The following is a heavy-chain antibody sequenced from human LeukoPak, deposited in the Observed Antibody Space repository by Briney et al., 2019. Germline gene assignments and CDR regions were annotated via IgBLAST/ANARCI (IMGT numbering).Heavy chain of an antibody. J-gene: IGHJ4*02. D-gene: IGHD2-2*01. CDR3: AKAGDCSSTSCLHALFDY. CDR2: ISGSGDST. Sequence: GGSLILSCAASGFTFTTYAMNWVRQAPGKELEWVSAISGSGDSTYYADSVKGRFTISRDNSKNPLFLQMNSLRAEDTAIYYCAKAGDCSSTSCLHALFDYWGQGALVTVSS. CDR1: GFTFTTYA. V-gene: IGHV3-23*01.